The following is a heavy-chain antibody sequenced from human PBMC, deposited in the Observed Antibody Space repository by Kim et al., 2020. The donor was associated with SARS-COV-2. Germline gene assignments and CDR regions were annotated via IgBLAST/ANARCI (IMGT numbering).Heavy chain of an antibody. Sequence: ASVKVSCKASGYTFTSHYLYWVRQAPGKGLEWMGVIIPSGGSTSYTQKFQGRVTMTRDTSTNTFYMELSSLRSDDTAVYYCARLAGERLVDYVDYWGQG. V-gene: IGHV1-46*01. CDR3: ARLAGERLVDYVDY. D-gene: IGHD1-1*01. CDR1: GYTFTSHY. CDR2: IIPSGGST. J-gene: IGHJ4*02.